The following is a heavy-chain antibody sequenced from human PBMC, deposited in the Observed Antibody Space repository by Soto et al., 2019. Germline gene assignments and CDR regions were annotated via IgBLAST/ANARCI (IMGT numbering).Heavy chain of an antibody. Sequence: QVQLVQSGAEVKKPGSSVKVSCKASGGTFSSYAISWVRQAPGQGLEWMGGIIPIFGTANYAQKFQGRVTTTGDXXTSTAYMELSSLRSEDTAVYYCARVGVAAAGTLDYWGQGTLVTVSS. CDR1: GGTFSSYA. CDR3: ARVGVAAAGTLDY. J-gene: IGHJ4*02. CDR2: IIPIFGTA. D-gene: IGHD6-13*01. V-gene: IGHV1-69*12.